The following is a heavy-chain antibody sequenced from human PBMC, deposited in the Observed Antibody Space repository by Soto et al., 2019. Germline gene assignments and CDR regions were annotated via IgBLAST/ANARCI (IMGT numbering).Heavy chain of an antibody. J-gene: IGHJ4*02. CDR2: IKNDNGNT. CDR3: ARSRLLRPQFDY. D-gene: IGHD2-15*01. CDR1: GHTFNNYA. V-gene: IGHV1-3*04. Sequence: ASVKVSCKASGHTFNNYAVHWVRQAPGQRLEWIGWIKNDNGNTKYSQKLQDRVTIARDTSANTAYMELSSLTSEDTAVYYCARSRLLRPQFDYWGQGTQVTVSS.